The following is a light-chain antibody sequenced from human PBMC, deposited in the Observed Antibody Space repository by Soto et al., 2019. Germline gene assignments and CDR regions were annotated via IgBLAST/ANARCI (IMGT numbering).Light chain of an antibody. J-gene: IGLJ2*01. CDR2: EVS. CDR3: SSYTSSSTVV. V-gene: IGLV2-18*02. CDR1: SSDVGSYNR. Sequence: QSALTQPPSVSGSPGQSVTISCTGTSSDVGSYNRVSWYQQPPGTAAKLMIYEVSNRPSGVPDRFSGSKSGNTASLTISGLQAEDEADYYCSSYTSSSTVVVGGGTKLTVL.